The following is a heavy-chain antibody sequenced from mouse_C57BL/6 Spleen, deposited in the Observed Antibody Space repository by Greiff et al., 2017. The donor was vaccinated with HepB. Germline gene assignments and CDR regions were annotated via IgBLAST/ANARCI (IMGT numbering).Heavy chain of an antibody. J-gene: IGHJ2*01. CDR2: IDPSDSYT. CDR3: ARWLRYFDY. D-gene: IGHD2-2*01. Sequence: QVQLQQPGAELVMPGASVKLSCKASGYTFTSYWMHWVKQRPGQGLEWIGEIDPSDSYTNYNQKFKGKSTLTVDKSSSTAYMQLSSLTSEDSAVYYCARWLRYFDYGGQGTTLTVSS. CDR1: GYTFTSYW. V-gene: IGHV1-69*01.